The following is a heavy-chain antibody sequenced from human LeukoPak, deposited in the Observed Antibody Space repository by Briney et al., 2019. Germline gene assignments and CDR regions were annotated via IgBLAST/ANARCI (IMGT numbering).Heavy chain of an antibody. CDR2: ISGSGGAT. J-gene: IGHJ5*02. CDR3: AKDRGTTVTTT. Sequence: GGSLRLSCAASGFTFSSCGMSWVRQAPGKGLEWVSSISGSGGATYYTGSVKGRFTISRDNSKNTLYLQMNSLRAEDTAVYYCAKDRGTTVTTTWGQGTLVTVSS. V-gene: IGHV3-23*01. D-gene: IGHD4-17*01. CDR1: GFTFSSCG.